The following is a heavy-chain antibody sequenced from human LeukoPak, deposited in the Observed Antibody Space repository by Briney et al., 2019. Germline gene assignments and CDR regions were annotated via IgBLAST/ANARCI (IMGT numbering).Heavy chain of an antibody. V-gene: IGHV3-74*01. J-gene: IGHJ4*02. D-gene: IGHD3-10*01. CDR1: GFTFSDYT. CDR3: ARGPMVRTNLFDY. CDR2: INSDGSRT. Sequence: GGSLRLSCAASGFTFSDYTMSWVRQAPGKGLVWVSRINSDGSRTSYADSVKGRFTISRGNAKNTLYLQMNSPRAEDTAVYYCARGPMVRTNLFDYWGQGTLVTVSS.